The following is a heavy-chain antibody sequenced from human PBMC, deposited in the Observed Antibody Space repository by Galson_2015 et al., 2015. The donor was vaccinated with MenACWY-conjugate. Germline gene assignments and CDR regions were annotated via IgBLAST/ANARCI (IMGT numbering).Heavy chain of an antibody. Sequence: TLSLTCTVSGGSIYSAAYWWGWIRQPPGKGLEWIASIHFGGTTHYNPSLKSRVTISVDTSKNQFSLKLSSVSAADTAVYYCARLPRGINMIVEGSWGQGILVTVSS. CDR3: ARLPRGINMIVEGS. CDR1: GGSIYSAAYW. D-gene: IGHD3-22*01. V-gene: IGHV4-39*01. CDR2: IHFGGTT. J-gene: IGHJ5*02.